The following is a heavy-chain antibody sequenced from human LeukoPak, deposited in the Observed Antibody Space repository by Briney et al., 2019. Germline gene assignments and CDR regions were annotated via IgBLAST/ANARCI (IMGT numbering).Heavy chain of an antibody. CDR1: GGSISSSSSY. CDR3: ARGKVDWNEEGIKFDY. CDR2: IYYSGST. D-gene: IGHD1-1*01. Sequence: SETLSLTCTVSGGSISSSSSYWGWIRQPPGKGLEWIGSIYYSGSTYYNPSLKSRVTISVDTSKNHFSLKLSSVTAADTAVYYCARGKVDWNEEGIKFDYWGQGTLVTVSS. J-gene: IGHJ4*02. V-gene: IGHV4-39*02.